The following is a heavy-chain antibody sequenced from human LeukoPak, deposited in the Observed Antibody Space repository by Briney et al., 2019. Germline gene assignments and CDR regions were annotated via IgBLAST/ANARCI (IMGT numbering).Heavy chain of an antibody. CDR3: ARHRGVAARPGAFDI. CDR2: IYTSGST. CDR1: GGSISSYY. V-gene: IGHV4-4*09. D-gene: IGHD6-6*01. Sequence: SETLSLTCTVSGGSISSYYWSWIRQPPGKGLEWIGYIYTSGSTNYNPSLKSRVTISVDTSKNQFSLKLSSVTAADTAVHYCARHRGVAARPGAFDIWGQGTMVTVSS. J-gene: IGHJ3*02.